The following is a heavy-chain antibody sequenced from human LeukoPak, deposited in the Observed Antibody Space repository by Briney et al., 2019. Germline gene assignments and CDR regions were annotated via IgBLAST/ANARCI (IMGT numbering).Heavy chain of an antibody. Sequence: AASVKVSRKASGYTFTSYYMHWVRQAPGQGLEWMGIINPSGGSTSYAQKFQGRVTMARDTSTSTVYMELSSLRSEDTAVYYCARGIVPGYHDYWGQGTLVTVSS. CDR2: INPSGGST. CDR3: ARGIVPGYHDY. J-gene: IGHJ4*02. D-gene: IGHD2/OR15-2a*01. V-gene: IGHV1-46*01. CDR1: GYTFTSYY.